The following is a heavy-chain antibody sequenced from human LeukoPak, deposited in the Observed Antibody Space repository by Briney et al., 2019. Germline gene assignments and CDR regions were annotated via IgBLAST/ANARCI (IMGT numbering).Heavy chain of an antibody. Sequence: PGGPLRLSCAASGFTFSSYSMNWVRQAPGKGLEWVSYISSSSSTIYYADSVKGRFTISRDNAKNSLYLQMNSLRAEDTAVYYCARVSSTSFNWFDPWGQGTLVTVSS. D-gene: IGHD2-2*01. CDR1: GFTFSSYS. J-gene: IGHJ5*02. V-gene: IGHV3-48*04. CDR2: ISSSSSTI. CDR3: ARVSSTSFNWFDP.